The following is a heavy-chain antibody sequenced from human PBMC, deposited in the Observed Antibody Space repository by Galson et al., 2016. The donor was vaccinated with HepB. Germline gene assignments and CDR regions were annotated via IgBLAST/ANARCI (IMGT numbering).Heavy chain of an antibody. CDR3: AKVTENYYDAS. CDR1: GYTFTDYY. Sequence: SVKVSCKASGYTFTDYYMHWVRQAPGQGLEWMGWMNPNSGGTDYAQKFQGRVTMTRDTSISTAYMELSRLRSDDTAVYYCAKVTENYYDASWGQGTLITVSS. J-gene: IGHJ4*02. D-gene: IGHD3-22*01. V-gene: IGHV1-2*02. CDR2: MNPNSGGT.